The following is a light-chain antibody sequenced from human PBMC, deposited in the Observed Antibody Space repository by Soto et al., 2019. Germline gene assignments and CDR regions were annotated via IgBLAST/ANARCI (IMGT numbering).Light chain of an antibody. V-gene: IGKV3-15*01. CDR3: LQYHNLWA. CDR2: RAS. Sequence: EIVLTQSPGTLSFSPGESATLSCRASQNIYYNVAWYQQRPGQAPRLLIYRASTRAPGVPARFSGSGSGTEFTLTISSLQPEDFTVYSCLQYHNLWAFGQGTKVDI. CDR1: QNIYYN. J-gene: IGKJ1*01.